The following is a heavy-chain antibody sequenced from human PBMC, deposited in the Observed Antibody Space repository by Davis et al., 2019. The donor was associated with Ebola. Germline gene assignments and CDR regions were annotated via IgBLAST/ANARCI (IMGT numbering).Heavy chain of an antibody. Sequence: ASVKVSCKASGGTFSSYAISWVRQAPGQGLEWMGWISAYNGNTNYAQKLQGRVTMTTDTSTSTAYMELRSLRSDDTAVYYCARGKRYYDFWSGYSEYYGMDVWGQGTTVTVSS. D-gene: IGHD3-3*01. CDR3: ARGKRYYDFWSGYSEYYGMDV. CDR1: GGTFSSYA. V-gene: IGHV1-18*01. CDR2: ISAYNGNT. J-gene: IGHJ6*02.